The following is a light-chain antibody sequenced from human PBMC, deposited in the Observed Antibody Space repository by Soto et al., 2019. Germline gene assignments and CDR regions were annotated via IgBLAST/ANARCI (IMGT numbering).Light chain of an antibody. V-gene: IGLV2-8*01. CDR2: EVS. Sequence: QSVLTQPPSASGSPGQSVTISCTGTSSDVGGYNYVSWYQQHPGKAPKLMIYEVSKRPSGVPDRFSGSKSGNTASLTASGLQAEDEADYYCSSYAGSNNFVFGTGTKFTV. CDR1: SSDVGGYNY. CDR3: SSYAGSNNFV. J-gene: IGLJ1*01.